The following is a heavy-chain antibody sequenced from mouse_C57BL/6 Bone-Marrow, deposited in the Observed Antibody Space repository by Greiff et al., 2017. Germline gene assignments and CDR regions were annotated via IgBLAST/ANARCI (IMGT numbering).Heavy chain of an antibody. V-gene: IGHV1-69*01. CDR1: GYTFTSYW. D-gene: IGHD2-3*01. CDR3: ARLYDGYYFYFDY. J-gene: IGHJ2*01. CDR2: IDPSDSYT. Sequence: VQLQQPGAELVMPGASVKLSCKASGYTFTSYWMHWVKQRPGQGLGWIGEIDPSDSYTNYNQKFQGKSTLTVDKSSSTAYMQLSSLTSEDSAVYYCARLYDGYYFYFDYWGQGTTLTVSS.